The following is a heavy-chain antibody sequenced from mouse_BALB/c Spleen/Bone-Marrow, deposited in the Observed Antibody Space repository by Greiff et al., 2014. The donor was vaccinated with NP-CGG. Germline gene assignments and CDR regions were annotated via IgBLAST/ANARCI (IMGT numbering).Heavy chain of an antibody. CDR3: ATYYRYDRRFAY. D-gene: IGHD2-14*01. CDR2: IDPANGNT. J-gene: IGHJ3*01. CDR1: GFNIKDTY. Sequence: EVQLQQSGAELVKPGASVKLSRTASGFNIKDTYMHWVRQRPEQGLEWIGRIDPANGNTKYDPKFQGKATITADTSSNTAYLQLSSLTSEDTAVYYCATYYRYDRRFAYWGQGTLVTVSA. V-gene: IGHV14-3*02.